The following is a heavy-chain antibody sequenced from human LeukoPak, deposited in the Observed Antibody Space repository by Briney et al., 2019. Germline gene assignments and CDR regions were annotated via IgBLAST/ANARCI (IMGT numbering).Heavy chain of an antibody. CDR3: ARGCSSTTCYLLDY. CDR1: GYTFTDYS. J-gene: IGHJ4*02. Sequence: GASVKVSCKASGYTFTDYSIGWVRQAPGQGLKWMGWISGYNGNTNYAQNLQGRVTMTTDTSTSTAYMELRSLRSDDTAFYYCARGCSSTTCYLLDYWGQGTLVTVSS. CDR2: ISGYNGNT. V-gene: IGHV1-18*01. D-gene: IGHD2-2*01.